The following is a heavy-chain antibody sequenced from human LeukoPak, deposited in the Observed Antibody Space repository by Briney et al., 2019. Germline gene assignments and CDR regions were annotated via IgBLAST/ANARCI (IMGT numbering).Heavy chain of an antibody. CDR2: ISGSGGST. Sequence: GGSLRLSCAASGFTFSSYAMSWVRQAPGKGLEWVSAISGSGGSTYYADSVKGRFTISRDNSKNTLYLQMNSLRAEDTAVYYCAKDSGTMVRGVISWFDPWGRGTLVTVSS. CDR1: GFTFSSYA. J-gene: IGHJ5*02. CDR3: AKDSGTMVRGVISWFDP. D-gene: IGHD3-10*01. V-gene: IGHV3-23*01.